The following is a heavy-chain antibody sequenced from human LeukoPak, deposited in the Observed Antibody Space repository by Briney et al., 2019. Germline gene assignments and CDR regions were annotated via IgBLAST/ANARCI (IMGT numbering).Heavy chain of an antibody. CDR1: GFTFSSYS. J-gene: IGHJ4*02. D-gene: IGHD1-26*01. CDR2: ISSSSSYI. V-gene: IGHV3-21*01. CDR3: ARDPQLVGATTLFDY. Sequence: GGSLRLSCAASGFTFSSYSVNWVRQAPGKGLEWVSSISSSSSYIYYADSVKGRFTISRDNAKNSLYLQMNSLRAEDTAVYYCARDPQLVGATTLFDYWGQGTLVTVSS.